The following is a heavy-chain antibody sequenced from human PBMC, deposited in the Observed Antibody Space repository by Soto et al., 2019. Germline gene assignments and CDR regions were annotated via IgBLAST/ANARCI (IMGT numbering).Heavy chain of an antibody. CDR1: GFTFSDYY. V-gene: IGHV3-11*01. CDR2: ISSSGSTI. CDR3: ARSRYCSGGSCYPGWFDP. J-gene: IGHJ5*02. D-gene: IGHD2-15*01. Sequence: PGGSLRLSCAASGFTFSDYYMSWIRQAPGKGLEWVSYISSSGSTIYYADSVKGRFTISRDNAKNSLYLQMNSLRAEDTAVYYCARSRYCSGGSCYPGWFDPWGQGTLVTVSS.